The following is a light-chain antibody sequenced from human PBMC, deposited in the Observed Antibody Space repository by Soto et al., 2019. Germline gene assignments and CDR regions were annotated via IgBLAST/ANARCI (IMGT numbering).Light chain of an antibody. CDR2: GAS. CDR3: QQYSTWLS. V-gene: IGKV3-15*01. Sequence: EIVMTQSPATLSVSPGERVTLSCRASQSVGTTIAWYQQKPGQPPRLLIRGASTRATGIPDRFGGSGSGTEFTLTISSLQSEDFAVYYCQQYSTWLSFG. CDR1: QSVGTT. J-gene: IGKJ3*01.